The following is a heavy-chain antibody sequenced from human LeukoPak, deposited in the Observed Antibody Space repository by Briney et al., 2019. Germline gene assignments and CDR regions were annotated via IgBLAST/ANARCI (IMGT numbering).Heavy chain of an antibody. V-gene: IGHV4-59*08. J-gene: IGHJ4*02. CDR1: GGSFSGYY. D-gene: IGHD5-18*01. CDR2: IYYSGNT. Sequence: SETLSLTCAVYGGSFSGYYWSWIRQPPGKGLEWIGYIYYSGNTNYNPSLKSRVTISVDTSKNQFSLKLSSVTAADTALYYCARAGYNYGFFNLDYWGQGTLVTVSS. CDR3: ARAGYNYGFFNLDY.